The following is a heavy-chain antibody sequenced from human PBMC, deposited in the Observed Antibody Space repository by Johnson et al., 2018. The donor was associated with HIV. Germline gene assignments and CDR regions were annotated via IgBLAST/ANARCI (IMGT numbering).Heavy chain of an antibody. CDR1: GFTFSSYA. CDR3: AREGRLGSYLGGVAFDI. D-gene: IGHD1-26*01. CDR2: ISYDGSNK. Sequence: QVQLVESGGGVVKPGRSLRLSCAASGFTFSSYAMHWVRQAPGKGLEWVAVISYDGSNKYYADSVKGRFTISRDNSKNTLYLQMNSLRAEDTAVYYCAREGRLGSYLGGVAFDIWGQGTMVTVSS. J-gene: IGHJ3*02. V-gene: IGHV3-30*04.